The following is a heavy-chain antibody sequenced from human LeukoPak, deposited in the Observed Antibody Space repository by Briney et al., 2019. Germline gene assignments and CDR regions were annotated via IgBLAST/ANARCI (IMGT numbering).Heavy chain of an antibody. CDR2: INPNSGGT. CDR1: GYTFTGYY. D-gene: IGHD6-19*01. Sequence: GASVKVSCKASGYTFTGYYMHWVRQAPGQGLEWMGWINPNSGGTNYAQKFQGRVTMTRDTSISTAYMELSRLRSDDTAVYYCARDRRQWLVKRDAFDIWGQGTMVTVSS. J-gene: IGHJ3*02. CDR3: ARDRRQWLVKRDAFDI. V-gene: IGHV1-2*02.